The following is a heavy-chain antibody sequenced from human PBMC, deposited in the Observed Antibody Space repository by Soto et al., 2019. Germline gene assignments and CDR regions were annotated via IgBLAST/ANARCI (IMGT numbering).Heavy chain of an antibody. V-gene: IGHV4-31*03. CDR1: GSSISSGGYY. Sequence: SETLSLTCTVSGSSISSGGYYWSWIRQHPGKGLEWIGYIYYSGSTYYNPSLKSRVTISVDTSKNQFSLKLSSVTAADTAVYYCARLALGYYYGMDVWGQGTTVTVSS. J-gene: IGHJ6*02. CDR2: IYYSGST. CDR3: ARLALGYYYGMDV.